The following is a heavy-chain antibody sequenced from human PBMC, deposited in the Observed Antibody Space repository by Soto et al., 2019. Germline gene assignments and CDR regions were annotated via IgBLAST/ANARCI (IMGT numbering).Heavy chain of an antibody. V-gene: IGHV1-18*01. CDR2: ISAYNGNT. CDR1: GYTFTSYG. CDR3: ASYNRDYYGSGSYVSGYYYGMDV. D-gene: IGHD3-10*01. J-gene: IGHJ6*02. Sequence: ASVKVSCKASGYTFTSYGISWVRQAPGQGLEWMGWISAYNGNTNYAQKLQGRVTMTTDTSTSTAYMELRSLRSDDTAVYYCASYNRDYYGSGSYVSGYYYGMDVWGQGTTVTVSS.